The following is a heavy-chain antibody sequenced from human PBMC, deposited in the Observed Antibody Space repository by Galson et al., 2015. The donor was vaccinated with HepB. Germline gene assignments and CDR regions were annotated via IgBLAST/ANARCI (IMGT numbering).Heavy chain of an antibody. CDR2: IYWNDDK. J-gene: IGHJ4*02. Sequence: PALVKPTQTLTLTCTFSGFSLSTSGVGVGWIRQPPGKALEWLALIYWNDDKRYSPSLKSRLTITKDTSKNQVVLTMTNMDPVDTATYYCALLGGDLPWFLMVPLVWGQGTLVTVSS. D-gene: IGHD3-10*01. V-gene: IGHV2-5*01. CDR3: ALLGGDLPWFLMVPLV. CDR1: GFSLSTSGVG.